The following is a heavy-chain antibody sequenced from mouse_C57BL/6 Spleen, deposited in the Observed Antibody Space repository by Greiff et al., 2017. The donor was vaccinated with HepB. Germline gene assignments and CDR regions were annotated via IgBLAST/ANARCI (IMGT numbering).Heavy chain of an antibody. V-gene: IGHV1-55*01. CDR3: ARIGSYSNYWYFDV. Sequence: QVQLQQPGAELVKPGASVKMSCKASGYTFTSYWITWVKQRPGQGLEWIGDIYPGSGSTNYNEKFKSKATLTVDTSSSTAYMQLSSLTSEDSAVYYCARIGSYSNYWYFDVWGTQTTVTVSS. J-gene: IGHJ1*03. CDR1: GYTFTSYW. D-gene: IGHD2-5*01. CDR2: IYPGSGST.